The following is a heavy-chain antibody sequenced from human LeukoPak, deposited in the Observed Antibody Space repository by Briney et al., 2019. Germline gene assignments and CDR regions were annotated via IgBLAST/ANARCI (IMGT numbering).Heavy chain of an antibody. CDR3: ARLHWYYYDSSGHYQGWFDP. D-gene: IGHD3-22*01. J-gene: IGHJ5*02. CDR2: IYYSGST. CDR1: GGSISSYY. V-gene: IGHV4-59*08. Sequence: NPSETLSLTCTVSGGSISSYYWSWIRQPPGKGLEWIGYIYYSGSTNYNPSLRSRVTISVDTPKSQFSLKLSSVTAADTAVYYCARLHWYYYDSSGHYQGWFDPWGQGTLVTVSS.